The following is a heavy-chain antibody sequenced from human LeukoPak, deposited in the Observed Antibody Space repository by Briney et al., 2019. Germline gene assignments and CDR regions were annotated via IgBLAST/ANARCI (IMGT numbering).Heavy chain of an antibody. V-gene: IGHV4-38-2*02. CDR2: IYHSGST. J-gene: IGHJ4*02. CDR3: ARVSFNGRNDY. CDR1: VYSISTGYY. Sequence: SETLSLTCTVSVYSISTGYYWGWIRQPPGKGLEWIGTIYHSGSTYYNPSLKSRFTISIDTSKNQFYLKLSSVTAADTAVYYCARVSFNGRNDYWGQGTLVTVSS.